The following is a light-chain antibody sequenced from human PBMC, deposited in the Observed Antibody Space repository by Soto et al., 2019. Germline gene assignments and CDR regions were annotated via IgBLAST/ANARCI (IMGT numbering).Light chain of an antibody. V-gene: IGLV2-14*01. CDR1: SSDVGGYNY. Sequence: QSALTQPASVSGSPGQSMTISCTGTSSDVGGYNYVSWYQQHPGKAPKLMIYDVSNRPSGVSNRFSGSKSGNTASLTISGLHAEDEADYYCSSYTSSSTPVVFGGGTKLTGL. J-gene: IGLJ2*01. CDR3: SSYTSSSTPVV. CDR2: DVS.